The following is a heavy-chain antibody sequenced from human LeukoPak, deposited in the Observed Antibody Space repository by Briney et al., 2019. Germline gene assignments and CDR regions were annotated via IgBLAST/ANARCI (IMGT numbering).Heavy chain of an antibody. V-gene: IGHV3-NL1*01. D-gene: IGHD1-1*01. CDR3: AKDSTAYNGVYDPSDL. Sequence: PGRSLRLSCAASGFTFSSYGMHWVRQAPGRGLEGGSVICGGPTFYADSVKGRFTLSRDDSRNTVYLQMNSLRAEDTAVYYCAKDSTAYNGVYDPSDLWGQGTMVTVSS. CDR2: ICGGPT. J-gene: IGHJ3*01. CDR1: GFTFSSYG.